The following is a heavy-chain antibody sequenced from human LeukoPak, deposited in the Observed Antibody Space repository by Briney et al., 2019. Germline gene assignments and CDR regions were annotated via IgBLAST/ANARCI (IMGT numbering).Heavy chain of an antibody. CDR2: IYPGDSNT. Sequence: GESLKISCKGSGYNFTNYWIGWVRQMPGKGLEWMGIIYPGDSNTRYSPSFQGQVTISADKSISTAYLQWSSLRASDTVMYFCARQESNWGSYWGQGTLVTVSS. V-gene: IGHV5-51*01. CDR1: GYNFTNYW. CDR3: ARQESNWGSY. D-gene: IGHD3-16*01. J-gene: IGHJ4*02.